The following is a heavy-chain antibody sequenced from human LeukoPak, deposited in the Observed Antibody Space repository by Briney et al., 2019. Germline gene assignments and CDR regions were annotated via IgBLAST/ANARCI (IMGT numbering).Heavy chain of an antibody. CDR2: ISSSSSYI. CDR3: AREGSGVAGHFDY. J-gene: IGHJ4*02. D-gene: IGHD6-19*01. Sequence: GGSLRLSCAASGFTFSSYRMNWVRRAPGKGLEWVSSISSSSSYIYYADSVKGRFTVSRDNAKNSLYLQMNSLRAEDTAVYYCAREGSGVAGHFDYWGQGTLVTVSS. V-gene: IGHV3-21*01. CDR1: GFTFSSYR.